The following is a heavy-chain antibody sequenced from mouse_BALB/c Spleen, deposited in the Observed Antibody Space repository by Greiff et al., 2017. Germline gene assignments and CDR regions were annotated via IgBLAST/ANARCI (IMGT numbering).Heavy chain of an antibody. CDR2: INSNGGST. CDR1: GFTFSSYG. CDR3: ARAGVLYWYFDV. Sequence: DVKLVESGGGLVQPGGSLKLSCAASGFTFSSYGMSWVRQTPDKRLELVATINSNGGSTYYPDSVKGRFTISRDNAKNTLYLQMSSLKSEDTAMYYCARAGVLYWYFDVGGAGTTVTVSS. V-gene: IGHV5-6-3*01. J-gene: IGHJ1*01.